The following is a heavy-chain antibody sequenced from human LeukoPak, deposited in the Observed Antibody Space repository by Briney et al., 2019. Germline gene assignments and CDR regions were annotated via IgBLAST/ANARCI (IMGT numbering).Heavy chain of an antibody. CDR1: GGSFSGYY. V-gene: IGHV4-34*01. J-gene: IGHJ4*02. Sequence: PSETLSLTCAVYGGSFSGYYWSWICQPPGKGLEWIGEINHSGRTNYNPSLKSRGTISVDTSKNQFSLKLSSVTAADTAVSYCARLSSSSGSFDYWGQGTLVTVSS. CDR3: ARLSSSSGSFDY. CDR2: INHSGRT. D-gene: IGHD6-6*01.